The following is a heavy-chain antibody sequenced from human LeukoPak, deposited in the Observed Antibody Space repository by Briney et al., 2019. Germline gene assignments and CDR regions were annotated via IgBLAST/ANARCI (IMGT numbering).Heavy chain of an antibody. CDR2: ISSSSSYI. J-gene: IGHJ5*02. V-gene: IGHV3-21*01. Sequence: GGSLRLSCAPSGFTFSSYSMNWVRQAPGKGLEWVSSISSSSSYIYYADSVKGRFTISRDNAKNSLYLQMNSLRAEDTAVYYCVRVRSSWYWGWFDPWGQGTLVTVSS. D-gene: IGHD6-13*01. CDR3: VRVRSSWYWGWFDP. CDR1: GFTFSSYS.